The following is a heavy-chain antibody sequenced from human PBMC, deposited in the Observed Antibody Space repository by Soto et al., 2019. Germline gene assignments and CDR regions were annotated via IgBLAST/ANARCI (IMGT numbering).Heavy chain of an antibody. Sequence: ASVKVSCKASGYTFTSYGISWVRQAPGQGLEWMGWISAYNGNTNYAQKLQGRVTMTTDTSTSTAYMELRSLRSDDTAVYYCARDSQSDIVVVVAATGWFDPWGQGTLVTVSS. CDR1: GYTFTSYG. CDR3: ARDSQSDIVVVVAATGWFDP. CDR2: ISAYNGNT. J-gene: IGHJ5*02. V-gene: IGHV1-18*01. D-gene: IGHD2-15*01.